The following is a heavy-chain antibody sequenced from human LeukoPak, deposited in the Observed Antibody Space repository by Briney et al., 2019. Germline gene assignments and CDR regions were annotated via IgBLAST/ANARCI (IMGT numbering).Heavy chain of an antibody. D-gene: IGHD5-12*01. Sequence: PSETLSLTCTVSGGSISGSSYYWGWIRQPPGRGLEWIGEINHSGSTKYNPSLKSRVTISGDTSKNQFSLKLRSVTAADTAVYYCARLVSGYSRRFDYWGQGTLVTVSS. CDR2: INHSGST. J-gene: IGHJ4*02. V-gene: IGHV4-39*01. CDR1: GGSISGSSYY. CDR3: ARLVSGYSRRFDY.